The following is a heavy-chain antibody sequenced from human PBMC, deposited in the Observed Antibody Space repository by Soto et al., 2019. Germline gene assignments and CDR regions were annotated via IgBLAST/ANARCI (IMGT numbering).Heavy chain of an antibody. V-gene: IGHV3-33*01. Sequence: GGSLRLSCVVSGFTFSNYGMHWVRQAPGKGLEWVASMYFDGSSDFYTDSVEGRFTISRDNSQNTLYLQMNSLRAEDTAVYYCARDTYYDSSGYVLDYWGQGTLVTVSS. CDR3: ARDTYYDSSGYVLDY. CDR1: GFTFSNYG. D-gene: IGHD3-22*01. CDR2: MYFDGSSD. J-gene: IGHJ4*02.